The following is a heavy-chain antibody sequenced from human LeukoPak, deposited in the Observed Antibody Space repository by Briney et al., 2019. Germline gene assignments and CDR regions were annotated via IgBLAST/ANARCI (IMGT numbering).Heavy chain of an antibody. CDR2: IYPGDSDT. CDR3: ARIRGYSGYDWGNIDY. Sequence: GESPKISCKGSGYSFTSYWIGWVRQMPGKGVELMGIIYPGDSDTRYSPSFQGQVTISADKSIGTAYLQWSSLRAWDTAMYDCARIRGYSGYDWGNIDYWGQGTLVTVSS. V-gene: IGHV5-51*01. D-gene: IGHD5-12*01. J-gene: IGHJ4*02. CDR1: GYSFTSYW.